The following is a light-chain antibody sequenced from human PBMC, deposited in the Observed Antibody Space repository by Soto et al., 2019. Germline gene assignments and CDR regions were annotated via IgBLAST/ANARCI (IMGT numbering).Light chain of an antibody. Sequence: QSALTQPRSVSGSPGQSVTISCTGTSSDVGGYNYVSWYQQHPGKAPKLMIYEVSNRPSGVSNRFSGSKSGNTASLTISGLQAEDEADYYCSSYTSSSKVFGGGTKVTVL. CDR3: SSYTSSSKV. CDR1: SSDVGGYNY. J-gene: IGLJ2*01. V-gene: IGLV2-14*01. CDR2: EVS.